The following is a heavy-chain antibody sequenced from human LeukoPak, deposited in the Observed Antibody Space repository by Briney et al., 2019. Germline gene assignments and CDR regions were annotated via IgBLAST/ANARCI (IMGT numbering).Heavy chain of an antibody. Sequence: GGSLRLSCSASGFTFSNYAMHWVRQAPGKGLEYVSAISSNGGSTYYADSVKGRFTISRDNSKNTLYLQMSSLRAEDTAVYYCVKDLMGGSYFSVDWGQGTLVTVSS. CDR3: VKDLMGGSYFSVD. J-gene: IGHJ4*02. D-gene: IGHD1-26*01. V-gene: IGHV3-64D*06. CDR1: GFTFSNYA. CDR2: ISSNGGST.